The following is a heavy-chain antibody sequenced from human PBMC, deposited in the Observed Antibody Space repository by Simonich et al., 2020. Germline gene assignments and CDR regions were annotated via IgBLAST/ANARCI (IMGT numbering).Heavy chain of an antibody. V-gene: IGHV1-2*02. CDR2: INPHSSGT. J-gene: IGHJ1*01. D-gene: IGHD6-13*01. CDR3: ARSHIAAAGTGYFQH. CDR1: GYTFTGYY. Sequence: QVQRVQSGAEVKKPGASVKVSCKASGYTFTGYYMHWVRQAPGQGLEWMGWINPHSSGTNYAQKFQGRGTMTRDTSISTAYMELSRLRSDDTAVYYCARSHIAAAGTGYFQHWGQGTLVTVSS.